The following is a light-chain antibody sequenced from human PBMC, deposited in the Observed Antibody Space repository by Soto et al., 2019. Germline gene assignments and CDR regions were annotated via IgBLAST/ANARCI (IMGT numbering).Light chain of an antibody. Sequence: QSVLTQPASVSASPGQSITISCTGTSSDVGGYNYVSWYQQHPGKAPKLMIYEVSNRPSGVSNRFSGSKSDNTASLTISGLQAEDEADYYCSSYTSSSTFYVFGTGTKVTVL. CDR2: EVS. CDR3: SSYTSSSTFYV. V-gene: IGLV2-14*01. J-gene: IGLJ1*01. CDR1: SSDVGGYNY.